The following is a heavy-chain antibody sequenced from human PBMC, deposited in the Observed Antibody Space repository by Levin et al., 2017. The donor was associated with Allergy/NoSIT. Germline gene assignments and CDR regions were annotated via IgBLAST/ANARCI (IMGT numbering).Heavy chain of an antibody. CDR1: GFTFSSYG. Sequence: GESLKISCAASGFTFSSYGMHWVRQAPGKGLEWVAVISYDGSNKYYADSVKGRFTISRDNSKNTLYLQMNSLRAEDTAVYYCAKDQEDYYGSGSDAYYYYYMDVWGKGTTVTVSS. CDR2: ISYDGSNK. V-gene: IGHV3-30*18. CDR3: AKDQEDYYGSGSDAYYYYYMDV. D-gene: IGHD3-10*01. J-gene: IGHJ6*03.